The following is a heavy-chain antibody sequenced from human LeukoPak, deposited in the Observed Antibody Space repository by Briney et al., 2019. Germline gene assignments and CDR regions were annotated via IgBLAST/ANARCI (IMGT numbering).Heavy chain of an antibody. CDR2: INQDSSEK. J-gene: IGHJ6*03. CDR1: GFTLSTSW. Sequence: GGCLRLSCIASGFTLSTSWMSWVRQAPGKGLEWVANINQDSSEKLYVDSVKGRFTISRDNAKNSLYLQMNSLRAEDTAVYYCARDPYSGSYSDYYYYYMDVWGKGTTVTVSS. D-gene: IGHD1-26*01. CDR3: ARDPYSGSYSDYYYYYMDV. V-gene: IGHV3-7*01.